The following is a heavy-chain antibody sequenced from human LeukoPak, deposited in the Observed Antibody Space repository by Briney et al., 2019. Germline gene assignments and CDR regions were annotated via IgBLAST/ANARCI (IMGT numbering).Heavy chain of an antibody. CDR2: FSGCGGST. CDR1: GFTFSSYS. J-gene: IGHJ5*02. V-gene: IGHV3-23*01. CDR3: AKDPTHFRVWDSYDSTRLSS. Sequence: GGSLRLSCAASGFTFSSYSMKWVRQARGKVVGWVSGFSGCGGSTYYADSVKGRFTISRDNSKNTLYLQMNSLRAEDTAVYYCAKDPTHFRVWDSYDSTRLSSWGQGTLATVSS. D-gene: IGHD3-22*01.